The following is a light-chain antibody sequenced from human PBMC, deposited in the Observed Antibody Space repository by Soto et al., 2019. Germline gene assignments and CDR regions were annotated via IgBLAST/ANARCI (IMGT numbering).Light chain of an antibody. CDR2: DVT. Sequence: LTQPRSVSGSPGHSVTISFTGTSSDFGGYNYVSWYQQYPGKAPKVMIYDVTKRPSGVPDRFSGSKSGSTASLAISGLQAEDEADYYCCSYTGLCSYVFGTGTKVTV. V-gene: IGLV2-11*01. J-gene: IGLJ1*01. CDR3: CSYTGLCSYV. CDR1: SSDFGGYNY.